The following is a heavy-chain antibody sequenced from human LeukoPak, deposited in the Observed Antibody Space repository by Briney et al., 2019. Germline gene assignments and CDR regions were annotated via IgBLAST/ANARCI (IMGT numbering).Heavy chain of an antibody. J-gene: IGHJ4*02. CDR3: ARESLRGGYSYTH. V-gene: IGHV4-59*12. CDR2: IYYSGST. Sequence: SETLSLTYTVSGGSISSYYWSWLRQPPGKGLEWIGYIYYSGSTNYNPSLKSRVTISVDTSKNQFPLKLSSVTAADTAVYYCARESLRGGYSYTHWGQGTLVTVSS. CDR1: GGSISSYY. D-gene: IGHD5-18*01.